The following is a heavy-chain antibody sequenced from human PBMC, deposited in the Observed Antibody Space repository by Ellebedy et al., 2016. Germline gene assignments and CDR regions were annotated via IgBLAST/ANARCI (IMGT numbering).Heavy chain of an antibody. CDR1: GVTFRGSP. V-gene: IGHV3-73*01. Sequence: GGSLRLSXAASGVTFRGSPMHWVRQASGKGLEWVGRIRSKADSYATAYAASVKGRFTISRDDSKSTAYLQMNSLKTEDTAVYYCARVGPSGSYFWGQGTMVTVSS. CDR2: IRSKADSYAT. CDR3: ARVGPSGSYF. D-gene: IGHD1-26*01. J-gene: IGHJ3*01.